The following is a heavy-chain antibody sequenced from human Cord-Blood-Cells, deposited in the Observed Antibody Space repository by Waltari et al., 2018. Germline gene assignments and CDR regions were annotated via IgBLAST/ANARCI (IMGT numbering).Heavy chain of an antibody. CDR1: GGSLSSSSYY. J-gene: IGHJ4*02. V-gene: IGHV4-39*01. Sequence: QLQLQESGPGLVKPSEPLSLTCTVSGGSLSSSSYYWGWIRQPPGKGLEWIGSIYYSGSTYYNPSLKSRVTISVDTSKNQFSLKLSSVTAADTAVYYCARHSSSWYFDYWGQGTLVTVSS. D-gene: IGHD6-13*01. CDR2: IYYSGST. CDR3: ARHSSSWYFDY.